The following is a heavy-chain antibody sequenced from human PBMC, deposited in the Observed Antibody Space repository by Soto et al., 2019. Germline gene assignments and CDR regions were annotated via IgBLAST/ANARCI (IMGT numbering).Heavy chain of an antibody. Sequence: QVQLVESGGGVVQPGRSLRLSCAASGFTFSSYGMHWVRQAPGKGLEWVAVIWYDGSNKYYADSVKGRVTISRDNSKNTRDLQMNSLRAEDTAVYYCAREGGRDYGGYAIHDYWGQGTLVTVSS. CDR3: AREGGRDYGGYAIHDY. CDR1: GFTFSSYG. D-gene: IGHD4-17*01. CDR2: IWYDGSNK. J-gene: IGHJ4*02. V-gene: IGHV3-33*01.